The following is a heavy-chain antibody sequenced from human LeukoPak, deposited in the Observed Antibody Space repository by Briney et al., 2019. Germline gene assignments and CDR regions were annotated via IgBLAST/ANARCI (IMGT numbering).Heavy chain of an antibody. D-gene: IGHD2-2*01. J-gene: IGHJ4*02. V-gene: IGHV3-74*01. CDR3: ASGYCSSTSCSTPFDY. Sequence: GGSLRLSCAASGFTFSSYWMHWVRQAPGKGLVWVSRINSDGSSTSYADSVKGRFTISRDNAKNTLYLQMNSLRAEDTAVYYCASGYCSSTSCSTPFDYWGQGTLVTVSS. CDR2: INSDGSST. CDR1: GFTFSSYW.